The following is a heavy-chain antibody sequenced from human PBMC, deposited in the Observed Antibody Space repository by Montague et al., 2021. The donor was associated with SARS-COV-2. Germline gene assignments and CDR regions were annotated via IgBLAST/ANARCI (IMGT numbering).Heavy chain of an antibody. CDR3: ARQSGSYYNYFDL. Sequence: GKKLYNPSLKSRLTISVDTSKNRFSLRLSSVTAADTAIYFCARQSGSYYNYFDLWGQGTMVTVSS. CDR2: GKK. D-gene: IGHD1-26*01. J-gene: IGHJ4*02. V-gene: IGHV4-31*02.